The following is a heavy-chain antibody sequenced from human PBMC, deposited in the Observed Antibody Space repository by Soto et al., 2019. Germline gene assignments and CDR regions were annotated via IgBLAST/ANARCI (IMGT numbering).Heavy chain of an antibody. CDR3: ASPLGPRGYDLIDY. CDR2: ISPGGNSV. J-gene: IGHJ4*02. Sequence: EVQVVESGGGVVKPGGSLRLACAASGFPFSSFSWNWVRQAPGKGLEWVSSISPGGNSVYYADSVKGRFTISRDNAKNSLYLQMNNLRAEDAAVYYCASPLGPRGYDLIDYWRQGTLVTVSS. V-gene: IGHV3-21*02. CDR1: GFPFSSFS. D-gene: IGHD5-12*01.